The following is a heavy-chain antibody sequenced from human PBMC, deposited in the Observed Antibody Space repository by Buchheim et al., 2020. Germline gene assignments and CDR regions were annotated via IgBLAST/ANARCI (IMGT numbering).Heavy chain of an antibody. CDR1: GGSISSGGYY. Sequence: QVQLQESGPGLVKPSQTLSLTCTVSGGSISSGGYYWSWIRQHPGKGLEWIGYIYYSGSTYYNPSLKSRVTISVDTSKNQFSPKLSSVTAADTAVYYCARSLLHYGSGSYYDYYYGMDVWGQGTT. V-gene: IGHV4-31*03. CDR2: IYYSGST. CDR3: ARSLLHYGSGSYYDYYYGMDV. J-gene: IGHJ6*02. D-gene: IGHD3-10*01.